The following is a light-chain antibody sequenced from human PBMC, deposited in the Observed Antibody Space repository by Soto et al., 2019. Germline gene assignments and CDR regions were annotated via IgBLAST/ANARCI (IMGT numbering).Light chain of an antibody. CDR1: QSISSW. Sequence: DIQMTQSPSTLSASVGDRVTITCRASQSISSWLAWYQQKPGKAPKLLIYKASSLESWVTSRFSGSGPGTEFTFTISSLQPDDFATYYCQQYNSYWLSFGGGTKVEIK. J-gene: IGKJ4*01. CDR3: QQYNSYWLS. CDR2: KAS. V-gene: IGKV1-5*03.